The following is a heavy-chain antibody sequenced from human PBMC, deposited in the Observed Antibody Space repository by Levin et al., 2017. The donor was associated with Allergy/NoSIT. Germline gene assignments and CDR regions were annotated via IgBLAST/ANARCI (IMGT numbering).Heavy chain of an antibody. J-gene: IGHJ5*02. D-gene: IGHD2-2*01. Sequence: PGGSLRLSCAASGFTFSTYWMHWVRQVPGKGLVWVSRINTDGSSTSYADSVKGRFTISRDNAKNTLYLQMNSLRAEDTAVYYCAGYCSSPTCPQGWWFDPRGQGTLVTVSS. CDR1: GFTFSTYW. CDR3: AGYCSSPTCPQGWWFDP. CDR2: INTDGSST. V-gene: IGHV3-74*01.